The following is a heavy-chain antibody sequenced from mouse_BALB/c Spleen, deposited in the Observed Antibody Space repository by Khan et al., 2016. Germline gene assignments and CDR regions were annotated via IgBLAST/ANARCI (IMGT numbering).Heavy chain of an antibody. CDR1: GFSLTSYG. J-gene: IGHJ3*01. D-gene: IGHD2-1*01. Sequence: QVQLKQSGPSLVQPSQSLSITCTVSGFSLTSYGVHWFRQSPGKGLEWLGVIWRGGSTDYNAAVMSRLSITKDTSKSQVFFKMNSLQADDSAIYXCATKTCYGNHGGFAYWGQGTLVTVSA. CDR2: IWRGGST. CDR3: ATKTCYGNHGGFAY. V-gene: IGHV2-5-1*01.